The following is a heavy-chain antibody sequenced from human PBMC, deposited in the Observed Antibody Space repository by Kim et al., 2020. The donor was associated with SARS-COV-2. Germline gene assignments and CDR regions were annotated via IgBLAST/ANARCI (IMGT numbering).Heavy chain of an antibody. CDR1: GGSISSSSYY. V-gene: IGHV4-39*07. CDR2: IYYSGST. D-gene: IGHD2-21*02. CDR3: ARDRCSGDCSLEDDYFDY. J-gene: IGHJ4*02. Sequence: SETLSLTCTVSGGSISSSSYYWGWIRQPPGKGLEWIGSIYYSGSTYYNPSLKSRVTISVDTSKNQFSLKLSSVTAADTAVYYCARDRCSGDCSLEDDYFDYWGQGTLVTVSS.